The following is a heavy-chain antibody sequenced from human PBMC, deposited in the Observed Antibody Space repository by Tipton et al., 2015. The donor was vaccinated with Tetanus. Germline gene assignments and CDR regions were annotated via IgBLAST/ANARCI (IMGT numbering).Heavy chain of an antibody. CDR1: GFTFSSNA. V-gene: IGHV3-48*02. D-gene: IGHD3-22*01. Sequence: SLRLSCAASGFTFSSNAMSWVRQAPGKGLEWVSYISSSSSTTYYADSVKGRFTISRDNAKNSLYLQMNSLRDEDTAVYYCARSITMIVVEREFDYWGQGTLVTVSS. CDR2: ISSSSSTT. J-gene: IGHJ4*02. CDR3: ARSITMIVVEREFDY.